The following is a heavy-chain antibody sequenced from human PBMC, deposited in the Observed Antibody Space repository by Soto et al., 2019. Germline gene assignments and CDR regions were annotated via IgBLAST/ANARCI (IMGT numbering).Heavy chain of an antibody. CDR1: GGTFSSYA. J-gene: IGHJ4*02. Sequence: QVQLVQSGAEVKKPGSSVKVSCKASGGTFSSYAISWVRQAPGQGLERMGGIIPIFGTANYAQKFQGRVRFTADDPTDQANWGWGGLSLEARAVFYWGLGGGGYYFDYWGQGTLVTVSS. CDR2: IIPIFGTA. V-gene: IGHV1-69*01. CDR3: GLGGGGYYFDY. D-gene: IGHD3-16*01.